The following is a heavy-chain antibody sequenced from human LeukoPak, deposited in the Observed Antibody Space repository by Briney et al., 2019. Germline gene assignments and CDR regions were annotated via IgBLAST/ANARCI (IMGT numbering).Heavy chain of an antibody. CDR3: ARDWPLGEWLLWRVEYYYGMDV. Sequence: PGRSLRLSCAASGFTFSSYAMRRVRQAPGKGLEWVAVISYDGSNKYYADSVKGRFTISRDNSKNTLYLQMNSLRAEDTAVYYCARDWPLGEWLLWRVEYYYGMDVWGQGTTVTVSS. CDR1: GFTFSSYA. J-gene: IGHJ6*02. V-gene: IGHV3-30-3*01. D-gene: IGHD3-3*01. CDR2: ISYDGSNK.